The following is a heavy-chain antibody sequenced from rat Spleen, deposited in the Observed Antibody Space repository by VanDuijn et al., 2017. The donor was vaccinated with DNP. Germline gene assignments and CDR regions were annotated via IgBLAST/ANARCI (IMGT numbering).Heavy chain of an antibody. CDR1: GFIFSNYW. CDR2: ITNTGGNI. D-gene: IGHD1-7*01. CDR3: ATGEMGIPDY. J-gene: IGHJ2*01. Sequence: EVQLVESGGGPVQPGRSLKVSCVASGFIFSNYWMTWIRQAPGKGLEWVASITNTGGNIYYPDSVKGRFTISRDNAENTVYLQMNSLRSEDTATYYCATGEMGIPDYWGQGVMVTVSS. V-gene: IGHV5-31*01.